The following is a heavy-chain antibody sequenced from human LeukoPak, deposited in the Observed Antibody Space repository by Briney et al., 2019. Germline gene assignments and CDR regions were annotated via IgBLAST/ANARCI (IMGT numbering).Heavy chain of an antibody. J-gene: IGHJ6*02. D-gene: IGHD3-3*01. Sequence: GGSLRLSCAASGFTFSSYWMSWVRQAPGKGLEWVANIKQDGSEKYYVDSVKGRFTISRDNAKNTLYLQMNSLRAEDTAVYYCARNYDFWSGSLGRGDHYYGMDVWGQGATVTVSS. CDR3: ARNYDFWSGSLGRGDHYYGMDV. CDR2: IKQDGSEK. V-gene: IGHV3-7*01. CDR1: GFTFSSYW.